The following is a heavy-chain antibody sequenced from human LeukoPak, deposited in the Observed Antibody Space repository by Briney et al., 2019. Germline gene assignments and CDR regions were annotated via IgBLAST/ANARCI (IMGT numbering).Heavy chain of an antibody. J-gene: IGHJ4*02. CDR3: ARRAGAYSHPYDY. V-gene: IGHV3-53*01. Sequence: GGSLRLSCTVSGFTVKSNSMIWVRQAPGKGLEWVSFIYSYNTHYSDSVKGRFTISRDNSKNTLYLQMNSLRAEDTAVYYCARRAGAYSHPYDYWGQGTLVTVSS. CDR1: GFTVKSNS. CDR2: IYSYNT. D-gene: IGHD4/OR15-4a*01.